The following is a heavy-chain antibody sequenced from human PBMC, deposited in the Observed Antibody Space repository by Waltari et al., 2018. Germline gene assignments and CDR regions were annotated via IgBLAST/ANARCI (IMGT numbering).Heavy chain of an antibody. D-gene: IGHD1-20*01. CDR3: ATPFYNWYDPLHS. CDR1: GIIFNNFA. V-gene: IGHV3-23*01. CDR2: ISVSDGT. J-gene: IGHJ4*02. Sequence: EVQLLESGGGLVQPGGSLRLSCAASGIIFNNFAINWVRLSPGPGLQWVSAISVSDGTYYADSVKGRFTVSRDTSKNTVYLQMSDLRGEDTAIYYCATPFYNWYDPLHSWGQGTLVAVSS.